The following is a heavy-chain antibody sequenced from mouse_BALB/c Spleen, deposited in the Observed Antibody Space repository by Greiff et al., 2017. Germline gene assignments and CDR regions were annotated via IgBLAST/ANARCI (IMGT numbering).Heavy chain of an antibody. V-gene: IGHV5-9-3*01. CDR1: GFTFSSYA. CDR2: ISSGGSYT. CDR3: ARVHYYGSSDY. J-gene: IGHJ2*01. D-gene: IGHD1-1*01. Sequence: EVKLVESGGGLVKPGGSLKLSCAASGFTFSSYAMSWVRQTPEKRLEWVATISSGGSYTYYPDSVKGRFTISRDNAKNTLYLQMSSLRSEDTAMYYCARVHYYGSSDYWGQGTTLTVSS.